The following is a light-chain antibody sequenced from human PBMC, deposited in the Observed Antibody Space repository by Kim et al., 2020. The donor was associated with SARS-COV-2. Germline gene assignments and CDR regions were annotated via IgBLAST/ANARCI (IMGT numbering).Light chain of an antibody. V-gene: IGKV1-39*01. CDR1: QSISSY. Sequence: DIQMTQSPSSLSASVGDRVTITCRASQSISSYLNWYQQKPGKAPKLLIYDASSLQSGVPSRFSGSGSGTDFTLTISSLQPEDFATYYCQQSYSTFPYTFGQGTKLEI. CDR2: DAS. CDR3: QQSYSTFPYT. J-gene: IGKJ2*01.